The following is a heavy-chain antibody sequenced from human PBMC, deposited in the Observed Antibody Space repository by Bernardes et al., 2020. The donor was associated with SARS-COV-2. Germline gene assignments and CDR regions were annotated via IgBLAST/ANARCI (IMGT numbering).Heavy chain of an antibody. J-gene: IGHJ6*02. CDR1: GYTLTELS. CDR3: ATAAVVVVPAANYPNYYYYYGMDV. Sequence: ASVKVSCKVSGYTLTELSMHWVRRAPGKGLEWMGGFDPEDGETIYAQKFQGRVTMTEDTSTDTAYMELSSLRSEDTAVYYCATAAVVVVPAANYPNYYYYYGMDVWGQGTTVTVSS. CDR2: FDPEDGET. D-gene: IGHD2-2*01. V-gene: IGHV1-24*01.